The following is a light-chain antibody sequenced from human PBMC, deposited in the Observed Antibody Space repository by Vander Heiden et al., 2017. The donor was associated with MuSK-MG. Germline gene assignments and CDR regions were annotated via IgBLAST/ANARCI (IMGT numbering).Light chain of an antibody. CDR3: QQYNSSPIT. Sequence: IQMTQKRTTLSASLGDRVTITCRASQSISSLLAWYQQKPGKAPNLLIYKASSLESWVPSRFSGSGSGTEFTLTISSLQPDDFAIYYCQQYNSSPITFGGGTKVEI. CDR1: QSISSL. CDR2: KAS. J-gene: IGKJ4*01. V-gene: IGKV1-5*03.